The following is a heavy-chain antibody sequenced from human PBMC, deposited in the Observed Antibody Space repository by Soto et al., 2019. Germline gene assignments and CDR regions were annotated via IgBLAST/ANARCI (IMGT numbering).Heavy chain of an antibody. CDR1: GFTFSSYA. Sequence: GSLRLSCAASGFTFSSYAMSWVRQAPGKGLEWVSGISGSGLSTNYADSVKGRFTISRDNSKNTLYLQMNSLRAEDTAVYYCAKMTTRRFDYWGQGTPVTVSS. CDR2: ISGSGLST. D-gene: IGHD4-17*01. CDR3: AKMTTRRFDY. J-gene: IGHJ4*02. V-gene: IGHV3-23*01.